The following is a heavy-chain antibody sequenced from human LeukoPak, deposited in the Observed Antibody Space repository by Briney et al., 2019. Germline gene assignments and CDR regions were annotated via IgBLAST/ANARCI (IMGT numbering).Heavy chain of an antibody. CDR2: IRSDGSNK. CDR3: ARDSPGAPNDLDY. V-gene: IGHV3-33*08. CDR1: GFTFSSYW. Sequence: PGGSLRLSCAASGFTFSSYWMSWVRQAPGKGLEWVAVIRSDGSNKQYADSVEGRFTISRDNSENMLYLQMNSLRDEDTAVYFCARDSPGAPNDLDYWGQGTLVTVSS. D-gene: IGHD1-1*01. J-gene: IGHJ4*02.